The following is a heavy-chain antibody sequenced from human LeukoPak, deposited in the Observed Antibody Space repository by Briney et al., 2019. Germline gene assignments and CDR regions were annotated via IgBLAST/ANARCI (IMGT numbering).Heavy chain of an antibody. J-gene: IGHJ4*02. CDR1: EFTFSSYG. D-gene: IGHD6-19*01. V-gene: IGHV3-21*01. CDR3: ARDRDNVAGTRGYFDY. CDR2: ISGSSSYI. Sequence: GGSLRLSCAASEFTFSSYGIHWVRQAPGKGLEWVSCISGSSSYIYSADSVKGRFTISRHNAKNSLYLQMNSLRAEDTAVYYCARDRDNVAGTRGYFDYWGQGTLVTVSS.